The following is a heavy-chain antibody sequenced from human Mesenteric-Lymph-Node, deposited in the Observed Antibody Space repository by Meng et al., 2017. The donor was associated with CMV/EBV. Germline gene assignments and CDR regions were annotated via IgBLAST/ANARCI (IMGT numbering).Heavy chain of an antibody. V-gene: IGHV5-51*01. CDR2: IYPGDSDT. CDR3: ARSPNYYGMDV. Sequence: GGSLRLSCKGSGYSFTSYWIGWVRQMPGKGLEWMGIIYPGDSDTRYSPSFQGQVTISADKSISTAYPQWSSLKASDTAMYYCARSPNYYGMDVWGQGTTVTVSS. CDR1: GYSFTSYW. J-gene: IGHJ6*02.